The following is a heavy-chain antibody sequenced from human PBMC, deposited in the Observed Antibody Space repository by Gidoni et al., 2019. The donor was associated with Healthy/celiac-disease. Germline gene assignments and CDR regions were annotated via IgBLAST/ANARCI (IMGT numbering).Heavy chain of an antibody. Sequence: QLQLQESGPGLVTPSETLSLTCTVSGGSISRSSYYWGWLRQPPGQGLEWHGSIYCSWSTYDNPSLKRRVTISVDTSKNQFSLKLSSVTAADTAVYYCASRSYYAFDIWGQGTMVTVSS. J-gene: IGHJ3*02. CDR1: GGSISRSSYY. CDR3: ASRSYYAFDI. V-gene: IGHV4-39*01. D-gene: IGHD1-26*01. CDR2: IYCSWST.